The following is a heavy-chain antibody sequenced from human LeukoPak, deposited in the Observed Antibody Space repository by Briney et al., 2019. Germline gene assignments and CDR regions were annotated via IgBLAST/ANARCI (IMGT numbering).Heavy chain of an antibody. J-gene: IGHJ3*02. V-gene: IGHV1-46*01. CDR1: GYTFTSYY. D-gene: IGHD2-2*01. CDR2: INPSGGST. CDR3: ARGSGYCSSTSCYAAAPFDI. Sequence: ASVKVSCKASGYTFTSYYMHWVRQAPGQGLELMGIINPSGGSTSYAQKFQGRVTMTRDTSTSTVYMELSSLRSEDTAVYYCARGSGYCSSTSCYAAAPFDIWGQGTMVTVSS.